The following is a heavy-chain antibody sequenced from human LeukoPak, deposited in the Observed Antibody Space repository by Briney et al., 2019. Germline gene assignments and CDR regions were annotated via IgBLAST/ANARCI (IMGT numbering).Heavy chain of an antibody. CDR3: ARDRGSSWYSPLLDYYYYGMDV. CDR1: GYTFTSYG. V-gene: IGHV1-18*01. J-gene: IGHJ6*02. D-gene: IGHD6-13*01. Sequence: ASVKVSCKASGYTFTSYGISWVRQAPGQGLEWVGWISAYNGNTNYAQKLQGRVTMTTDTSTSTAYMELRSLRSDDTAVYYCARDRGSSWYSPLLDYYYYGMDVWGQGTTVTVSS. CDR2: ISAYNGNT.